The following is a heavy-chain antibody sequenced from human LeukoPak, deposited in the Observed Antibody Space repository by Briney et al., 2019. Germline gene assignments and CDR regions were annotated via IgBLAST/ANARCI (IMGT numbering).Heavy chain of an antibody. CDR1: GYTFTSYG. Sequence: ASVKVSCKASGYTFTSYGISWVRQAPGQGLEWMGWISAYNGNTNYAQKLQGRVTMTTDTSTSTAYMELRSLRSDDTAVYYCARDYYDSCGYYPIDYWGQGTLVTVSS. J-gene: IGHJ4*02. CDR2: ISAYNGNT. V-gene: IGHV1-18*01. D-gene: IGHD3-22*01. CDR3: ARDYYDSCGYYPIDY.